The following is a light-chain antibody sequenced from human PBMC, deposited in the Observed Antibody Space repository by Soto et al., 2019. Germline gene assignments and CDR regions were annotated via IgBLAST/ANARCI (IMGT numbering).Light chain of an antibody. CDR2: DAS. V-gene: IGKV1-5*01. J-gene: IGKJ3*01. Sequence: DSQMTPSPSTMSAAVVSRFELTCRASQNIGSRLAWYQQKPDEDPKILIYDASSLESGVPLRFGGSGSGTDFTLIISSLQPDDFATYYCKQCNTQFNFGGGHTVAIK. CDR3: KQCNTQFN. CDR1: QNIGSR.